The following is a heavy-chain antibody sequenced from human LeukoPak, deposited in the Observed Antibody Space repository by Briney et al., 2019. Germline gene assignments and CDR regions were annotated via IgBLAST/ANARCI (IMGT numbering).Heavy chain of an antibody. CDR3: TQGSGFYYDY. D-gene: IGHD3-22*01. J-gene: IGHJ4*02. V-gene: IGHV3-15*01. CDR1: GLTVSNVW. CDR2: IKSKKDGGTT. Sequence: GGSLRLSCAVSGLTVSNVWMDWVRQAPGKGLEWVGRIKSKKDGGTTEFAAPVRGRFTISRDDSQNTLYLQMNSLTSDDTAVYYCTQGSGFYYDYWGQGTLVTVSS.